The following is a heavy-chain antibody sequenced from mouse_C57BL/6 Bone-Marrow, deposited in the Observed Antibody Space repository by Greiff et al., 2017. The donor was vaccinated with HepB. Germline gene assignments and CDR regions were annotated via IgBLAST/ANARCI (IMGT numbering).Heavy chain of an antibody. V-gene: IGHV5-12*01. D-gene: IGHD2-4*01. CDR2: ISNGGGST. CDR1: GFTFSDYY. CDR3: ARRGMITKAMDY. J-gene: IGHJ4*01. Sequence: EVKLVESGGGLVQPGGSLKLSCAASGFTFSDYYMYWVRQTPEKRLEWVAYISNGGGSTYYPDTVKGRFTISRDNAKNTLYLQMSRLKSEDTAMYYCARRGMITKAMDYWGQGTSVTVSS.